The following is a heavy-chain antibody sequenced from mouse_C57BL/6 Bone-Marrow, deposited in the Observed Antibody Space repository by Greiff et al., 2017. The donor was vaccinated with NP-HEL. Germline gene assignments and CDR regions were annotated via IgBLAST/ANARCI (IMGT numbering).Heavy chain of an antibody. CDR3: ARDPSIYAMDY. CDR2: ISDGGSYT. CDR1: GFTFSSYA. Sequence: EVKVVESGGGLVKPGGSLKLSCAASGFTFSSYAMSWVRQTPEKRLEWVATISDGGSYTYYPDNVKGRFTISRDNAKNNLYLQMSHLKSEDTAMYYCARDPSIYAMDYWGQGTSVTVSS. J-gene: IGHJ4*01. V-gene: IGHV5-4*01. D-gene: IGHD2-10*02.